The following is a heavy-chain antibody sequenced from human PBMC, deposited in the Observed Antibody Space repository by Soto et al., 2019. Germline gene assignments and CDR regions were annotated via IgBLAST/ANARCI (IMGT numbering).Heavy chain of an antibody. Sequence: SGTLSLTCAVSGVPVSSGSYYWSCIRQPPGEGLEWIGHIYHSGDTNYNTSLKRRVTISVDTSKNQFSLRLSSVTAADTAVYFCAREPYSTSREFHYWGQGPLVTVSS. CDR3: AREPYSTSREFHY. CDR2: IYHSGDT. D-gene: IGHD6-6*01. CDR1: GVPVSSGSYY. V-gene: IGHV4-61*01. J-gene: IGHJ4*02.